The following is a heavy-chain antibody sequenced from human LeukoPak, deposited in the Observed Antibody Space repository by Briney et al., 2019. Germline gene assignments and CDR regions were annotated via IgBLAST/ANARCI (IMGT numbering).Heavy chain of an antibody. D-gene: IGHD2-2*01. V-gene: IGHV1-18*01. CDR1: GYTFTSYG. J-gene: IGHJ4*02. CDR3: ARDLRVWVPAALGY. CDR2: ISAYNGNT. Sequence: ASVKVSCKASGYTFTSYGISWVRQAPGQGLEWMGWISAYNGNTNYAQKLQGRVTMTTDTSTSTAYMELRSLRSDDTAVYYCARDLRVWVPAALGYWGQGTLVTASS.